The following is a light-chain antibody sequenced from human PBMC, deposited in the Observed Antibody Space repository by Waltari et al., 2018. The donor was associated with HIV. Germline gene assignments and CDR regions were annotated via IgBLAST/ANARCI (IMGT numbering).Light chain of an antibody. V-gene: IGLV1-44*01. CDR1: RSNIGSNP. CDR2: SNN. CDR3: AAWDDSLNGWV. Sequence: QSVLSQPPSASGTPGQRVALSCSGSRSNIGSNPVSWYQQLPGPAPKLFIYSNNQRPSGLPDRLSGSKSGTSASLAISGLQSEEEADYYCAAWDDSLNGWVFGGGTKLTVV. J-gene: IGLJ3*02.